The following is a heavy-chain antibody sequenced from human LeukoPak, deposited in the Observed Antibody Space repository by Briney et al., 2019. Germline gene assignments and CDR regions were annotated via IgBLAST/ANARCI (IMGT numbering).Heavy chain of an antibody. V-gene: IGHV4-31*03. Sequence: SETLSLTCSVSGGSISSGGYYWSWLRQHPGKGLEWIGYIYYSGSTYYNPSLKSRVTISVDTSKNQFSLKLSSVTAADTAVYYCARGALRGGLFDYWGQGTLVTVSS. CDR2: IYYSGST. D-gene: IGHD3-10*01. J-gene: IGHJ4*02. CDR1: GGSISSGGYY. CDR3: ARGALRGGLFDY.